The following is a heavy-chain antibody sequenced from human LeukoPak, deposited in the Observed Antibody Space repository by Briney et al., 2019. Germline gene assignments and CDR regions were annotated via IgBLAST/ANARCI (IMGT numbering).Heavy chain of an antibody. Sequence: ASVKVSCKASGYTFTGYYIHWVRQAPGQGLEWMGWINPNSGGTNYAQKFQGRVTLTRDTSITTAYMELSSLRFDDTAVYYCARECSGGDCYSQTFDYWGQGTLVTVSS. CDR3: ARECSGGDCYSQTFDY. D-gene: IGHD2-15*01. CDR1: GYTFTGYY. V-gene: IGHV1-2*02. CDR2: INPNSGGT. J-gene: IGHJ4*02.